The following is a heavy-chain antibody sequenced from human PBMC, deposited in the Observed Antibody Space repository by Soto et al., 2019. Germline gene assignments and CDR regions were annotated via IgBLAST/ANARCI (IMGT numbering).Heavy chain of an antibody. J-gene: IGHJ4*02. CDR1: GFTFSSYW. CDR3: ARAHLSYYYDSSGYYYVDGPGYFDY. V-gene: IGHV3-7*03. Sequence: RRLSCSASGFTFSSYWMSWVRQAPGKGLEWVANIKQDGSEKYYVDSVKGRFTISRDNAKNSLYLQMNSLRAEDTAVYYCARAHLSYYYDSSGYYYVDGPGYFDYWGQGTLVTVSS. CDR2: IKQDGSEK. D-gene: IGHD3-22*01.